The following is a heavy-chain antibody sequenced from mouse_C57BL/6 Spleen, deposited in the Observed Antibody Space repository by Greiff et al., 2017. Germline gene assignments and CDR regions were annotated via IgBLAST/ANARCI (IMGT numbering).Heavy chain of an antibody. V-gene: IGHV5-16*01. D-gene: IGHD2-1*01. J-gene: IGHJ2*01. CDR3: ARGGNYGNYVYYFDY. CDR2: INYDGSST. Sequence: EVQRVESEGGLVQPGSSMKLSCTASGFTFSDYYMAWVRQVPEKGLEWVANINYDGSSTYYLNSLKSRFIISRDNAKNILYLQMSSLKSEDTATYYCARGGNYGNYVYYFDYWGQGTTLTVSS. CDR1: GFTFSDYY.